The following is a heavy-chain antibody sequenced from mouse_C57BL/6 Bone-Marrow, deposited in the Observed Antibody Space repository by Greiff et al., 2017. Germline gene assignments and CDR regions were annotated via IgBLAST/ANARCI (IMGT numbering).Heavy chain of an antibody. V-gene: IGHV5-6*01. CDR2: ISSGGSYT. D-gene: IGHD1-1*02. Sequence: EVQGVESGGDLVKPGGSLKLSCAASGFTFSSYGMSWVRQTPDKRLEWVATISSGGSYTYYPDSVKGRFSISRANAKNTLYLQMSSLKSEDTAMDYCARGCYNYVDYWGQGTTLTVSA. CDR1: GFTFSSYG. CDR3: ARGCYNYVDY. J-gene: IGHJ2*01.